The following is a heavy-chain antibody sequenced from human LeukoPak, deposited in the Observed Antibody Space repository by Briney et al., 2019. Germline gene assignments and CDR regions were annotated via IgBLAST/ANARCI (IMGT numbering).Heavy chain of an antibody. V-gene: IGHV3-30*18. J-gene: IGHJ6*03. Sequence: PGGSLRLSCAASGFTFSSYGMHWVRQAPGKGLEWVAVISYDGSNKYYADSVKGRFTISRDNSKNTLYLQMNSLRAEDTAVYYCAKCSIPTYYYDSSGYWRTANMDVWGKGTTVTVSS. CDR2: ISYDGSNK. CDR3: AKCSIPTYYYDSSGYWRTANMDV. D-gene: IGHD3-22*01. CDR1: GFTFSSYG.